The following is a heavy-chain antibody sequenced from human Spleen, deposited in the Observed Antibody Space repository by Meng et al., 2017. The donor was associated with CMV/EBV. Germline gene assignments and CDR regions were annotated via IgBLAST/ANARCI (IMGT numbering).Heavy chain of an antibody. CDR1: FSFSGYA. D-gene: IGHD3-22*01. J-gene: IGHJ4*02. CDR2: IWYDGSDE. CDR3: ARDQGYYYDSRGSIDY. Sequence: FSFSGYAMTWVREAPGRGQEWVAVIWYDGSDEDYADSVKGRFTISRDNSKNMLYLQMDSLRVEDTAVYYCARDQGYYYDSRGSIDYWGQGTLVTVSS. V-gene: IGHV3-33*01.